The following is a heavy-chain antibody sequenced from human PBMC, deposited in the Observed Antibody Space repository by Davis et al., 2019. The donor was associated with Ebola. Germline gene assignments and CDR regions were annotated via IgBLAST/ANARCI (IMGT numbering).Heavy chain of an antibody. V-gene: IGHV5-51*01. D-gene: IGHD3-22*01. CDR1: RYNFSYYW. CDR2: IYPADSDT. Sequence: KVSCKGSRYNFSYYWIAWVRQMPGKGLEWMGIIYPADSDTRYSPSFEGQVTISVDRSISTAYLQWSSLKASDTAMYYCAKQESLYGSSDYWGQGTLVTVSS. J-gene: IGHJ4*02. CDR3: AKQESLYGSSDY.